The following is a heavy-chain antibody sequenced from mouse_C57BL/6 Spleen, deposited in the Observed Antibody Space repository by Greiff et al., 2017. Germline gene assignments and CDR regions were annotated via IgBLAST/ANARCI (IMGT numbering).Heavy chain of an antibody. CDR2: INYDGSST. CDR1: GFTFSDYY. Sequence: EVMLVESEGGLVQPGSSMKLSCTASGFTFSDYYMAWVRQVPEKGLEWVANINYDGSSTYYLDSLKSRFIISRDNAKNILYLQMSSLKSEDTATYYCARAHYSTEAMDYWGQGTSVTVSS. CDR3: ARAHYSTEAMDY. V-gene: IGHV5-16*01. J-gene: IGHJ4*01. D-gene: IGHD1-1*01.